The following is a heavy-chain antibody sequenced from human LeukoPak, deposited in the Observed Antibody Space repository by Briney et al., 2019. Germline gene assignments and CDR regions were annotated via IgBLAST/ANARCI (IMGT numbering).Heavy chain of an antibody. Sequence: PGGSLRLSCAASGFTFSSYGMHWVRQAPGKGLEWVSVIYSSGSTYYADSVKGRFTISRDNSKNTLYLQMNSLRAEDTAVYYCARVYGSGSYYYMDVWGKGTTVTISS. CDR2: IYSSGST. J-gene: IGHJ6*03. CDR1: GFTFSSYG. D-gene: IGHD3-10*01. V-gene: IGHV3-53*01. CDR3: ARVYGSGSYYYMDV.